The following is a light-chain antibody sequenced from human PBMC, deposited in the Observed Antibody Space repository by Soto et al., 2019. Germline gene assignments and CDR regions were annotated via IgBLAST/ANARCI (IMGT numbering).Light chain of an antibody. Sequence: DLQLTQSPSFLSASVGDRVTITCRASHDISNYLAWYQQRPGKAPKLLISGASTLQSGVPSRFSGSGSGTEFTLTIGSLQPEDFATYYCQQLNSYSFTFGPGAKVDIK. J-gene: IGKJ3*01. CDR2: GAS. V-gene: IGKV1-9*01. CDR1: HDISNY. CDR3: QQLNSYSFT.